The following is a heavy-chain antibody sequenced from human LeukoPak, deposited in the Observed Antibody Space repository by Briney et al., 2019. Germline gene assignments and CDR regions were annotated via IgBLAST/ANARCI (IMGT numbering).Heavy chain of an antibody. J-gene: IGHJ4*02. CDR1: GFTFSSYW. CDR2: IKQDGSEK. D-gene: IGHD3-22*01. CDR3: ARGPPYYDSSGSPYYFDY. Sequence: GGSLRLSCAASGFTFSSYWMSWVRQAPGKGLEWVANIKQDGSEKYYVDSVKGRSTISRDNAKNSLYLQMNSLRAGDTAVYYCARGPPYYDSSGSPYYFDYWGQGTLVTVSS. V-gene: IGHV3-7*01.